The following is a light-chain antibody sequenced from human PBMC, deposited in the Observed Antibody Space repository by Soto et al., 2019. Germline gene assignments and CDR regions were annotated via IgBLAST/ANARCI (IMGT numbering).Light chain of an antibody. J-gene: IGKJ2*01. CDR1: QSISNY. CDR2: AAS. CDR3: QQSHTTPYT. V-gene: IGKV1-39*01. Sequence: DIQMTQSPSSLSASEGDRVTITCRASQSISNYLNWYQQKPGQAPKLLIYAASSLQSGVPSRFTGRGSGTDFTLSLSDLQPGDFATYSCQQSHTTPYTFGQGTRLEIK.